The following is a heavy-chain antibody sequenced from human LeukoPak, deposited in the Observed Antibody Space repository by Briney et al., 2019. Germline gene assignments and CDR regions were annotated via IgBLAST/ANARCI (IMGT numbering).Heavy chain of an antibody. D-gene: IGHD6-13*01. CDR2: IYYSGST. J-gene: IGHJ4*02. CDR1: GGSISSGSYY. CDR3: ASSLGIATFDY. V-gene: IGHV4-61*10. Sequence: TSETLSLTCTVSGGSISSGSYYWSWIRQPAGKGLEWIGYIYYSGSTYYNPSLKSRVTISVDTSKNQFSLKLSSVTAADTAVYYCASSLGIATFDYWGQGTLVTVSS.